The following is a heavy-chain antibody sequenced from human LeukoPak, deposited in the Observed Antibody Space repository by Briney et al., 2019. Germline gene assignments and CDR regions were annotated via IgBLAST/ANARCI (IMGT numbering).Heavy chain of an antibody. D-gene: IGHD6-6*01. CDR2: IYYSGST. V-gene: IGHV4-59*01. CDR3: ARHAGSSPFDY. J-gene: IGHJ4*02. Sequence: SETLSLTCTVSGGSISSYYWSWIRQPPGEGLEWIGYIYYSGSTNYNPSLKSRVTISVDTSKNQFSLKLSSVTAADTAVYYCARHAGSSPFDYWGQGTLVTVSS. CDR1: GGSISSYY.